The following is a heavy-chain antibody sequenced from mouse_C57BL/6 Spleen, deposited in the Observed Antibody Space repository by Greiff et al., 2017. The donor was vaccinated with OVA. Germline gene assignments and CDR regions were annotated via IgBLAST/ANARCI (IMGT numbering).Heavy chain of an antibody. Sequence: QVQLQQPGAELVRPGSSVKLSCKASGYTFTSYWMHWVKQRPIQGLEWIGNIDPSDSETHYNQKFKDKATLTVDKSSSTAYMQLSSLTSEDSAVYYCARGGGLGLAWFAYWGQGTLVTVSA. D-gene: IGHD4-1*01. CDR1: GYTFTSYW. V-gene: IGHV1-52*01. CDR3: ARGGGLGLAWFAY. J-gene: IGHJ3*01. CDR2: IDPSDSET.